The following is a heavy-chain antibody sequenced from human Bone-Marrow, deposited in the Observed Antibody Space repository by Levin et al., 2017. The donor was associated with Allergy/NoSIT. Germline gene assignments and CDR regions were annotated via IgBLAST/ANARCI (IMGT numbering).Heavy chain of an antibody. Sequence: SQTLSLPCTVSGGSIRSYYWSWIRQPPGKGLEWIGYIYYSGSTNYNPSLKSRVTISVDTSKNQFSLKLSSVTAADTAVYYCAKGPIVVVPAAMLPGDYYYYYYMDVWGKGTTVTVSS. V-gene: IGHV4-59*01. CDR3: AKGPIVVVPAAMLPGDYYYYYYMDV. J-gene: IGHJ6*03. CDR1: GGSIRSYY. D-gene: IGHD2-2*01. CDR2: IYYSGST.